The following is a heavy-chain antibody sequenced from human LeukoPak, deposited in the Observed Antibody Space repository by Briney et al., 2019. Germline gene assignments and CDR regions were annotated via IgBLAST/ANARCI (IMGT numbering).Heavy chain of an antibody. CDR1: GGSISGYY. Sequence: SETLSLTCTVSGGSISGYYWSWIRQPPGKGLEWIGEINHSGSTNYNPSLKSRVTISVDTSKNQFSLKLSSVTAADTAVYYCARGRGSSYVYYYYYMDVWGKGTTVTVSS. CDR2: INHSGST. V-gene: IGHV4-34*01. D-gene: IGHD6-6*01. CDR3: ARGRGSSYVYYYYYMDV. J-gene: IGHJ6*03.